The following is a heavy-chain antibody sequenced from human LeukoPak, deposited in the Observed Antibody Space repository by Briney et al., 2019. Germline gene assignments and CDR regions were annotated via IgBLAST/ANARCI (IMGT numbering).Heavy chain of an antibody. CDR1: GFTFDDYA. V-gene: IGHV3-9*01. D-gene: IGHD2-2*01. Sequence: ALRLSCAASGFTFDDYAMHWVRQAPGKGLEWVSGISWNSGSIGYADSVKGRFTISRDNSKNTAYLQMNSLKTEDTAVYYCSTSSSDFGYWGQGTLVTVSS. CDR3: STSSSDFGY. J-gene: IGHJ4*02. CDR2: ISWNSGSI.